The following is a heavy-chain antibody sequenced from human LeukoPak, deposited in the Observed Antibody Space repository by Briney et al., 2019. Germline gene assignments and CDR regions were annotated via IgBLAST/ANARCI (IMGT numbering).Heavy chain of an antibody. CDR3: AKRSTKDSGFDF. D-gene: IGHD1-26*01. Sequence: SEALSLTCTVSGASISSGYYYWTWRRQPPGEGLGWIGTIYDSGNTYYNPSLRGRVTISLDTPKSQFSLHLSSVTAADTAVYYCAKRSTKDSGFDFWGLGTLVTVSS. CDR1: GASISSGYYY. J-gene: IGHJ4*02. CDR2: IYDSGNT. V-gene: IGHV4-39*01.